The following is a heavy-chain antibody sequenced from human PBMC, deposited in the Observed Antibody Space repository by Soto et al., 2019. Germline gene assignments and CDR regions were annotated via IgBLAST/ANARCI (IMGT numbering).Heavy chain of an antibody. V-gene: IGHV3-74*01. J-gene: IGHJ4*02. CDR1: GFTFSSYW. CDR2: INSDGIST. D-gene: IGHD3-16*01. Sequence: GGSLRLSCAASGFTFSSYWMHWVRQAPGKGLVWVSRINSDGISTTYADSVKGRFTVSRDNAKNTLYLQMNSLRAGDTAVYYCAREIGGFEDYWGQGTLVTVSS. CDR3: AREIGGFEDY.